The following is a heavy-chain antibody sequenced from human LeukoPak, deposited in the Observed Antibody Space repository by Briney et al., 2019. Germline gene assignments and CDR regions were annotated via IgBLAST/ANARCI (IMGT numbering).Heavy chain of an antibody. D-gene: IGHD3-3*01. CDR2: MNPNSGNT. CDR1: GYTFTSYG. CDR3: ASSITIFGVVTSYYYYGMDV. J-gene: IGHJ6*02. V-gene: IGHV1-8*02. Sequence: GASVKVSCKASGYTFTSYGISWVRQAPGQGLEWMGWMNPNSGNTGYAQKFQGRVTMTRNTSISTAYMELSSLRSEDTAVYYCASSITIFGVVTSYYYYGMDVWGQGTTVTVSS.